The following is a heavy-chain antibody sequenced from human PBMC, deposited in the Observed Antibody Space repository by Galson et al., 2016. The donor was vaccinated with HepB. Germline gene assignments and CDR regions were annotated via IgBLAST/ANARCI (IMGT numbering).Heavy chain of an antibody. CDR2: LSGSGGAT. J-gene: IGHJ6*03. D-gene: IGHD1-26*01. Sequence: SLRLSCAASGFTFNTHAMTWVRQAPGNGLEWVSLLSGSGGATYYSDSVKGRFTISRDNSKNTLYLEMNSLRVEDTAVYYCARAIVTRYSYYMDVWGKGTTVTVSS. V-gene: IGHV3-23*01. CDR3: ARAIVTRYSYYMDV. CDR1: GFTFNTHA.